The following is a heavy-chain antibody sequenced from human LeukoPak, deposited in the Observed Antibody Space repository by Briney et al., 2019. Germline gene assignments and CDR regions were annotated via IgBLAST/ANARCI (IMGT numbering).Heavy chain of an antibody. V-gene: IGHV1-18*04. CDR2: IIASNRNI. Sequence: PLKVSCKPSGYAFTSYGISGVRQAPGQGLELMGWIIASNRNINYAQKLQGRVTMTTDTSTSTAYMELRSLRSDDTAVYYCARDMCSSTSCLFDYWGQGTLVTVSS. CDR1: GYAFTSYG. CDR3: ARDMCSSTSCLFDY. J-gene: IGHJ4*02. D-gene: IGHD2-2*01.